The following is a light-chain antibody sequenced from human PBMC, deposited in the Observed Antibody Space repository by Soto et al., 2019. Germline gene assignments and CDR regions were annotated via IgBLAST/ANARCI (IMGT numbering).Light chain of an antibody. CDR3: QQYDRSLYT. V-gene: IGKV3-20*01. J-gene: IGKJ2*01. CDR2: GAS. CDR1: QSVSSSY. Sequence: EIVLTQSPGTLSLSPGERATLSCRASQSVSSSYLAWYQQKPGQAPRLLIYGASTRATGIPDRFSGSGSGTDFTLTISRLEPEDFAVYYCQQYDRSLYTFGQGTKLESK.